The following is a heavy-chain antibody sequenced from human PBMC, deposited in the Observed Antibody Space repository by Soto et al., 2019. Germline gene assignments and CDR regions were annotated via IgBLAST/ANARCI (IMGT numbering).Heavy chain of an antibody. CDR2: IYWDDEK. Sequence: SGPTLVKPTQTLTLTCTFSGFSLRTNGVGVGWIRQPPGKALEWLALIYWDDEKRYSPSLQNRVTITKDTSKNQVVLTVTNMDPVDTATYYCAHSFDYDYVWGSYRYAFDYWGQGTLVTVSS. J-gene: IGHJ4*02. V-gene: IGHV2-5*02. CDR1: GFSLRTNGVG. D-gene: IGHD3-16*02. CDR3: AHSFDYDYVWGSYRYAFDY.